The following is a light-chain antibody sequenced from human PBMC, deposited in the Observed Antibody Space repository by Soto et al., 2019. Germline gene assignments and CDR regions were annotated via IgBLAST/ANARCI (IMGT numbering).Light chain of an antibody. CDR3: QVWDSSTGDDVV. Sequence: SYELTQPLSVSVALGQTARITCGGNNIGSKNVHWYQQKPGQAPVLVIYRDSNRPSGIPERFSGSNSGNTATLTISRAQAGDEADYYCQVWDSSTGDDVVFGGGTKLTVL. CDR2: RDS. J-gene: IGLJ2*01. V-gene: IGLV3-9*01. CDR1: NIGSKN.